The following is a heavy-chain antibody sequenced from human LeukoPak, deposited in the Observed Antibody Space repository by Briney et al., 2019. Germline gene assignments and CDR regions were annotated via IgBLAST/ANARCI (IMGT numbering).Heavy chain of an antibody. CDR2: IGTAGDT. J-gene: IGHJ6*04. CDR1: GFTFSSYD. V-gene: IGHV3-13*01. D-gene: IGHD5-18*01. CDR3: ARGTRVDTAMGPGTYYYGMDV. Sequence: PGGSLRLSCAASGFTFSSYDMHWVRQATGKGLEWVSAIGTAGDTYYPGSVKGRFTISRENAKNSLYLQMNSLRAEDTAVYYCARGTRVDTAMGPGTYYYGMDVWGKGTTVTVSS.